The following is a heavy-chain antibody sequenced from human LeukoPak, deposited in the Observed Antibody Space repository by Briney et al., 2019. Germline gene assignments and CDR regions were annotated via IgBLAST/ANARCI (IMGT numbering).Heavy chain of an antibody. J-gene: IGHJ6*02. CDR1: GGSISSYY. CDR2: IYYSGST. V-gene: IGHV4-59*01. CDR3: ARDTTLAAMDV. D-gene: IGHD6-13*01. Sequence: PSETLSLTCTVSGGSISSYYWCWIRQPPGKGLEWIGYIYYSGSTNYNPSLKSRVTISVDTSKNQFSLKLSSVTAADTAVYYCARDTTLAAMDVWGQGTTVTVSS.